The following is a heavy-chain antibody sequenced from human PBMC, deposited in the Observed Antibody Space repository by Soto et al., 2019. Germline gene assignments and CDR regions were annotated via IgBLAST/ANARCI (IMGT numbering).Heavy chain of an antibody. V-gene: IGHV4-39*01. CDR3: AILGGSCSGSNCYGCYGIDV. J-gene: IGHJ6*02. CDR1: GGSISSGPYS. D-gene: IGHD2-15*01. Sequence: SETLSLTCTVSGGSISSGPYSWGWIRQPPGKGLEWIGTFHYSGSTYYSPSLESRVTISVDTSKNQFSLKVSSVTAADTAVYCCAILGGSCSGSNCYGCYGIDVWGQGTTVTVSS. CDR2: FHYSGST.